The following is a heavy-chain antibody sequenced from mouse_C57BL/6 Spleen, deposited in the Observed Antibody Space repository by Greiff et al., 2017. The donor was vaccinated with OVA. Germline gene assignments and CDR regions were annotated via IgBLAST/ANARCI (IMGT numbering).Heavy chain of an antibody. Sequence: VQLKESGGDLVKPGGSLKLSCAASGFTFSSYGMSWVRQTPDKRLEWVATISSGGSYTYYPDSVKGRFTISRDNAKNTLYLQMSSLKSEDTAMYYCARRGLPYFDYWGQGTTLTVSS. CDR2: ISSGGSYT. V-gene: IGHV5-6*01. CDR3: ARRGLPYFDY. CDR1: GFTFSSYG. J-gene: IGHJ2*01.